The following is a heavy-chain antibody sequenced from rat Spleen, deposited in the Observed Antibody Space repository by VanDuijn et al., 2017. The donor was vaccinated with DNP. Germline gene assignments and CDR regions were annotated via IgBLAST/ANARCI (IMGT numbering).Heavy chain of an antibody. J-gene: IGHJ2*01. D-gene: IGHD1-1*01. CDR3: ATETNYYSGDVGYFDY. V-gene: IGHV1-43*01. CDR2: INTGSGGT. CDR1: GYTFTNDY. Sequence: QVQLQQSGAELAKPGSSVKISCKASGYTFTNDYIGWIKQTTGQGLEYIGYINTGSGGTNYNEKFKGKATLTVGKSSSTAFMQLSSLTPDDSAVYYCATETNYYSGDVGYFDYWGQGVMVTVSS.